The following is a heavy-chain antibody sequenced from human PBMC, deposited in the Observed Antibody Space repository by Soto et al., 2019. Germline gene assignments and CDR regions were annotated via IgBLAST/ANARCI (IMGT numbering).Heavy chain of an antibody. CDR1: GFTFDDNA. J-gene: IGHJ4*02. CDR2: INWKSDI. CDR3: AISQDRGGRTTFIY. D-gene: IGHD3-16*01. Sequence: PGGSLRLSCAVSGFTFDDNAMNWVRQAPEKGLEWVSGINWKSDICNSGSGKGRFTISRDNAENALYLEMYCLRAEDTALYYCAISQDRGGRTTFIYWGQGTQVTVSS. V-gene: IGHV3-9*01.